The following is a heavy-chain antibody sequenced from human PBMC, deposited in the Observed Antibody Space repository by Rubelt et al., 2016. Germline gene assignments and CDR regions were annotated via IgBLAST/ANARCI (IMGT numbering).Heavy chain of an antibody. CDR2: IDPVDSYT. CDR3: ARRNSGTYSPFDY. CDR1: GYTFTNHW. V-gene: IGHV5-10-1*01. D-gene: IGHD1-26*01. Sequence: EVQLVQSGAEVKKPGESLRISCKGSGYTFTNHWISWVRQMPGKGLEWMGRIDPVDSYTNYNPSLRGHVTISVDKSISTAYLQWSSRQASDTAMYYCARRNSGTYSPFDYWGQGTMVTVSP. J-gene: IGHJ4*02.